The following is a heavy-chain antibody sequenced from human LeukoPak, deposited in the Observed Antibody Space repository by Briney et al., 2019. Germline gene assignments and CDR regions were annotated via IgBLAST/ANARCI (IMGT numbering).Heavy chain of an antibody. CDR2: IYTSGST. CDR1: GGSISSYY. J-gene: IGHJ6*03. CDR3: ARVFSKGDMDV. D-gene: IGHD6-13*01. V-gene: IGHV4-4*09. Sequence: SETLSLTCTVSGGSISSYYWSWIRQPPGKGLEWIGYIYTSGSTNYNPSLKSRVTISVDTSKNQFSLKLSSVTAADTAVYYCARVFSKGDMDVWGKGTTVTVSS.